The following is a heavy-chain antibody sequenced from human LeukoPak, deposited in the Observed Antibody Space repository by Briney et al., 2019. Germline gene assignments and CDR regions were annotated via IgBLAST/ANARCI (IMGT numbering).Heavy chain of an antibody. CDR1: GGTFSSYA. CDR3: ASPLVGATQRLDY. CDR2: IIPIFGTA. D-gene: IGHD1-26*01. Sequence: GASVKVSCKASGGTFSSYAISWVRQAPGQGLEWMGGIIPIFGTANYAQKFQGRVTITTDESTSTAYMELSSLRSEDTAVYYCASPLVGATQRLDYWGQGTLVTVSS. J-gene: IGHJ4*02. V-gene: IGHV1-69*05.